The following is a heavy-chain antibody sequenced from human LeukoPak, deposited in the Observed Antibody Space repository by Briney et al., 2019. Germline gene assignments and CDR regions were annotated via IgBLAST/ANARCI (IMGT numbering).Heavy chain of an antibody. CDR1: GFIFSTYA. Sequence: GGSLRLSCAASGFIFSTYAMHWVRQAPGKGLEWVALILYDGNNEYYADSVKGRFTVSRDNSKKTLFLQMNSLRAEDTAVYYCAKADCGSTSCPPDYWGQGTLVTVSS. J-gene: IGHJ4*02. V-gene: IGHV3-30*04. CDR3: AKADCGSTSCPPDY. D-gene: IGHD2-2*01. CDR2: ILYDGNNE.